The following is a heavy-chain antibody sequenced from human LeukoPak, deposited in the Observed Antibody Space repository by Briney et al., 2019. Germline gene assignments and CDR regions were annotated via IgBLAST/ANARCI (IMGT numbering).Heavy chain of an antibody. CDR1: GITFSTSA. D-gene: IGHD3-9*01. J-gene: IGHJ4*02. CDR2: IDYDSSHI. Sequence: GGSLRLSCAASGITFSTSAMNWVRQVPGKGLEWVSSIDYDSSHIYYAASVRGRFTISRDNARNSVYLQMNSLRVEDTAVYYCARDPLRYLRVGHYDYWGQGTLVAVSS. V-gene: IGHV3-21*01. CDR3: ARDPLRYLRVGHYDY.